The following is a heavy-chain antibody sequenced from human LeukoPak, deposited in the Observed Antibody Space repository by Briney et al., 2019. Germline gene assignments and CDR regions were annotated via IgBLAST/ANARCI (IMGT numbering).Heavy chain of an antibody. CDR2: ISTSSTYT. CDR1: GFTFSSYM. D-gene: IGHD4-17*01. J-gene: IGHJ4*02. V-gene: IGHV3-21*01. Sequence: GGSLRLSCAASGFTFSSYMMNWVRQAPGKGLEWVSSISTSSTYTYYADSVKGRFTISRDNAKNSLYLQMNSLSAEDTAVYYCAKGGRTTAELIDYWGQGTLVTVSS. CDR3: AKGGRTTAELIDY.